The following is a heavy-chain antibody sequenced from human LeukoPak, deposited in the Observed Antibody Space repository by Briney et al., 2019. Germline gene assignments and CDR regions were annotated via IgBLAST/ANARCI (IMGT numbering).Heavy chain of an antibody. V-gene: IGHV4-4*02. CDR2: IYHSGST. Sequence: RASETLSLTCAVSGGSISSSNWWSWVRQPPGKGLEWIGEIYHSGSTNYNPSLKSRVTISVDKSKNQFSLKLGSVSAADTAVYYCASIDPVAGTNYWGQGTLVTVSS. J-gene: IGHJ4*02. D-gene: IGHD6-19*01. CDR3: ASIDPVAGTNY. CDR1: GGSISSSNW.